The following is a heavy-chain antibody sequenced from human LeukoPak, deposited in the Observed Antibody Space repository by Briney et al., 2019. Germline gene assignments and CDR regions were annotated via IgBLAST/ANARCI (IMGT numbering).Heavy chain of an antibody. CDR3: AKRPYYYDSSGYYSY. V-gene: IGHV3-73*01. D-gene: IGHD3-22*01. Sequence: GGSLRLSCAASGFPFSGSTMHWVRQASGKGLEWVGRIRSKADNYATAYGASVEGRFTISRDDSKNTAYLQMSGLRTDDTAVYYCAKRPYYYDSSGYYSYWGQGTLVTVSS. CDR1: GFPFSGST. CDR2: IRSKADNYAT. J-gene: IGHJ4*02.